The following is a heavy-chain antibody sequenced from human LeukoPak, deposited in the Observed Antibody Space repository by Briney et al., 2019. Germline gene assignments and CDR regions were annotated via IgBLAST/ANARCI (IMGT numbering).Heavy chain of an antibody. J-gene: IGHJ1*01. CDR2: IKTDGSEK. CDR3: ATYSSRNAREFQS. Sequence: GGSLRLSCAASGFTFSNNWMTWVRQTPGKGLEWVANIKTDGSEKYYVDSVRGRFTISRDNAKNSLYLQMNSLRAEDTAVYYCATYSSRNAREFQSWGQGTLVTVSS. CDR1: GFTFSNNW. V-gene: IGHV3-7*01. D-gene: IGHD2-2*01.